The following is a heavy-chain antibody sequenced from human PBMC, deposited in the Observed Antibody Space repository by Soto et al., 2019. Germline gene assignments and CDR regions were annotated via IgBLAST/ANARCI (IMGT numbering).Heavy chain of an antibody. J-gene: IGHJ4*02. CDR3: ARVDCSGGSCYFDY. Sequence: QVQLVQSGAEVKKPGASVKVSCKASGYTFTSYYMHWVRQAPGQGLEWMGIINPSGGSTSYAQKFQGRVTMTRDTSTSSIYMELSSLRSEDTAVYDCARVDCSGGSCYFDYWGQGTLVTVSS. D-gene: IGHD2-15*01. V-gene: IGHV1-46*01. CDR2: INPSGGST. CDR1: GYTFTSYY.